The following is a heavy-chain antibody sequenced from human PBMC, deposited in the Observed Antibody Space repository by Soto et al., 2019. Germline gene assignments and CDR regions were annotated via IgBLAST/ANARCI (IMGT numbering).Heavy chain of an antibody. V-gene: IGHV1-69*04. D-gene: IGHD6-19*01. CDR3: ARDAGSGWYNRN. CDR1: GGTFGSQS. CDR2: IVPILDLI. J-gene: IGHJ1*01. Sequence: GASVKVSCKASGGTFGSQSFTWVRQAPGQGLEWMGRIVPILDLINYPPNFQGRLTITADKSTNTAYMELSSLTHDDTALYYCARDAGSGWYNRNWGQGTPVTVSS.